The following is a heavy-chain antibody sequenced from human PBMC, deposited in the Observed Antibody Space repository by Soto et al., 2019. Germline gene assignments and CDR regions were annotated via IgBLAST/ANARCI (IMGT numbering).Heavy chain of an antibody. CDR3: ARARTKQLERPDAFDI. CDR2: IHYSGST. J-gene: IGHJ3*02. CDR1: GGSISSYY. Sequence: SETLSLTCTVSGGSISSYYWSWIRQPPGKGLEWIGYIHYSGSTNYNPSLKSRVTISVDTSKNQFSLKLSSVTAADTAVYYCARARTKQLERPDAFDIWGQGTMVTVS. D-gene: IGHD1-1*01. V-gene: IGHV4-59*01.